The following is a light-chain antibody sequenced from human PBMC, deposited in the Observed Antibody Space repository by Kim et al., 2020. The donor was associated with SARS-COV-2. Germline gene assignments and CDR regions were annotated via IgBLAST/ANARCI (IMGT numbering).Light chain of an antibody. Sequence: VSPGQTASITCSGDKLGDKYACWYQQKPGQSPVLVIYQDSKRPAGIPERFSGSNSGNTATLTIGGTQAMDEADYYCQAWDSSTGVFGGGTQLTVL. CDR1: KLGDKY. CDR3: QAWDSSTGV. CDR2: QDS. V-gene: IGLV3-1*01. J-gene: IGLJ3*02.